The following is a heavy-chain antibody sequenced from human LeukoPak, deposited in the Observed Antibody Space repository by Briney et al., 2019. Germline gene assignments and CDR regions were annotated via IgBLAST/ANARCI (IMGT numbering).Heavy chain of an antibody. CDR1: GFTFSSYT. J-gene: IGHJ3*01. D-gene: IGHD3-22*01. CDR3: ARARSSGGHRVVNAFDV. CDR2: ISITSDYI. Sequence: PGGSLRLSCAASGFTFSSYTMNWVRQAPGKGLEWVSSISITSDYIYYPDSMKGRFTISRDNAKNSLYLQMNSLRAEDTTVYYCARARSSGGHRVVNAFDVWGQGTMVTVSS. V-gene: IGHV3-21*01.